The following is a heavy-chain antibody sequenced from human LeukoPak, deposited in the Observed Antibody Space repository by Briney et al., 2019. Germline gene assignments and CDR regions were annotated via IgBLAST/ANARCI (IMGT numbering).Heavy chain of an antibody. CDR3: ARQNYDSSTYSLPDYYLDV. D-gene: IGHD3-22*01. CDR1: GGSISNYY. J-gene: IGHJ6*03. Sequence: PSETLSLTCTVSGGSISNYYWSWIRQPAGKGLEWIGHIYTSGSPNYNPSLKSRVTMSVDTSKNQFSLKLSSVTAADTAVYYCARQNYDSSTYSLPDYYLDVWGKGTTVTISS. V-gene: IGHV4-4*07. CDR2: IYTSGSP.